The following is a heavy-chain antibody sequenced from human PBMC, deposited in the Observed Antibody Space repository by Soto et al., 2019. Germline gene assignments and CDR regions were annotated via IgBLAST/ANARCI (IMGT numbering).Heavy chain of an antibody. Sequence: GGSLRLSCAASGFTFSSYAMHWVRQAPGKGLEWVAVISYDGSNKYYADSVKGRFTISRDNSKNTLYLQMNSLRAEDTAVYYCARELGYYYDSSGYLVWGQGTLVTVS. CDR1: GFTFSSYA. D-gene: IGHD3-22*01. J-gene: IGHJ4*02. CDR2: ISYDGSNK. CDR3: ARELGYYYDSSGYLV. V-gene: IGHV3-30-3*01.